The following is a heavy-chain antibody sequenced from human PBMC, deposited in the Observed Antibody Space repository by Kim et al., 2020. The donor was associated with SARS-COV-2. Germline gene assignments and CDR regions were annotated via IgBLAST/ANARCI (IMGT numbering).Heavy chain of an antibody. Sequence: SETLSLTCTVSGGSISSGSYYWSWIRQPAGKGLEWIGRIYTSGSTNYNPSLKSRVTISVDTSKNQFSLKLSSVTAADTAVYYCARGASLFSTVVTQYFDYWGQGTLVTVSS. CDR2: IYTSGST. CDR3: ARGASLFSTVVTQYFDY. CDR1: GGSISSGSYY. V-gene: IGHV4-61*02. J-gene: IGHJ4*02. D-gene: IGHD4-17*01.